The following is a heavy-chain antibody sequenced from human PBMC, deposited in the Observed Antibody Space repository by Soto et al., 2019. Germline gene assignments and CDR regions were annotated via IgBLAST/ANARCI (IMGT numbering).Heavy chain of an antibody. CDR1: GFTFSSYG. CDR2: ISYDGGNE. Sequence: QVQLVQSGGGVVQPGRSLRLSCAGSGFTFSSYGIHWVRQAPGTGLEWVALISYDGGNEKYTESVKDRFTISRDDSQNVAYLQMSSMRTEDTAMYYCAKDRYSGTYPTDFDSWGQGSLVTVSS. J-gene: IGHJ4*02. D-gene: IGHD1-26*01. CDR3: AKDRYSGTYPTDFDS. V-gene: IGHV3-30*18.